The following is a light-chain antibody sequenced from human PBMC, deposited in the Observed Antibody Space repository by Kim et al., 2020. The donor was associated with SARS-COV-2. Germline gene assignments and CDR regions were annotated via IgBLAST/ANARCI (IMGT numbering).Light chain of an antibody. CDR2: GAS. V-gene: IGKV3-20*01. CDR3: QQYGTSRPVT. CDR1: QSVRSSY. Sequence: EIMLTQSPVTLSLSPGERATLFCRASQSVRSSYLAWYQQKPGQAPRLLIYGASSRATGIPDRFSGSGSGTDFTLTIARLEPEDFAVYYCQQYGTSRPVTFGQGTKVEIK. J-gene: IGKJ1*01.